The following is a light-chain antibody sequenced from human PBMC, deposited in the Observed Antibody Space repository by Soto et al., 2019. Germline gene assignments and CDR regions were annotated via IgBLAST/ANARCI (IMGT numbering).Light chain of an antibody. V-gene: IGKV3-20*01. CDR3: QQYGSSPPSWT. J-gene: IGKJ1*01. CDR1: QIVSSSY. CDR2: GAS. Sequence: EVVLTQSPGPLSFSPGERATLSCRASQIVSSSYLAWYQQKPGQDPRLLIYGASSRATGIPARFSGSGSGTDFALTISRLEPEDFAVYYCQQYGSSPPSWTFGQGTKVEIK.